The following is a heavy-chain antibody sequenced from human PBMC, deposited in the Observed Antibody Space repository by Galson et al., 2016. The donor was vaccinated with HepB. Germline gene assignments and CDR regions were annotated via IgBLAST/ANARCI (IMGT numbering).Heavy chain of an antibody. J-gene: IGHJ6*02. CDR3: ARGPFRRRWLHEQARGTVYYSGMDV. D-gene: IGHD3/OR15-3a*01. Sequence: ETLSLTCTVSGGSITGYYWSWIRQPPGKGLELIASISNTGITHYNPSLRSRLTLSVTSNNQFSLKVTSVTVADTAFYYCARGPFRRRWLHEQARGTVYYSGMDVWGQGTMVTVPS. CDR2: ISNTGIT. V-gene: IGHV4-59*01. CDR1: GGSITGYY.